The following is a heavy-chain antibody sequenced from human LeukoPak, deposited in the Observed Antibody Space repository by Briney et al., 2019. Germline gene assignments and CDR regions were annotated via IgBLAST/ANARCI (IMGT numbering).Heavy chain of an antibody. CDR2: IYSGGST. CDR1: GFTVSSNY. Sequence: PGGSLRLSCAASGFTVSSNYMSWVRQAPGKGLEWVSVIYSGGSTYYADSVKGRFTISRDNSKNTLYLQMNSLRAEDTAVYYCAKEDTWGSYRSPPYWGQGTLVTVSS. J-gene: IGHJ4*02. CDR3: AKEDTWGSYRSPPY. V-gene: IGHV3-53*01. D-gene: IGHD3-16*02.